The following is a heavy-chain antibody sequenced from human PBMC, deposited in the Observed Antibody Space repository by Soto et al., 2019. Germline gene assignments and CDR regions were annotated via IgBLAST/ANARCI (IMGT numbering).Heavy chain of an antibody. CDR1: GGSISSYY. Sequence: SETLSLTCTVSGGSISSYYWSWIRQPPGKGLEWIGYIYYSGSTNYNPSLKSRVTISVDTSKNQFSLKLSSVTAADTAVYYCARESPDYSSSHIRAFDIWGQGTMVTVSS. J-gene: IGHJ3*02. CDR3: ARESPDYSSSHIRAFDI. CDR2: IYYSGST. V-gene: IGHV4-59*01. D-gene: IGHD6-6*01.